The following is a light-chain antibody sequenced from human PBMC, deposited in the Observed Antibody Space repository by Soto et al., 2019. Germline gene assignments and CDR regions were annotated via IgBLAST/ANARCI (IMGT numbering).Light chain of an antibody. J-gene: IGKJ1*01. Sequence: DIPMTQSPSTLSAFVGERVTFSCRANQTINNLVAWYQQKPGKAPKLLIYDASSLESGVPSRFRGSGAGTEFTLTISSLQPDDFATYYCQQYSTFSWTFGQGTRVEAK. CDR1: QTINNL. CDR3: QQYSTFSWT. V-gene: IGKV1-5*01. CDR2: DAS.